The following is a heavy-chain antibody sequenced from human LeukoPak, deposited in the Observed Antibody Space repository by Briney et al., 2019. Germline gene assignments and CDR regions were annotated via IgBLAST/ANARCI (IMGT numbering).Heavy chain of an antibody. Sequence: SETLSLTCIVSGGSIGSSSYYWGWIRQPPGKGLEWIGSFYYSGSTYYNPSLKSRVTISVDTSKNHFSLKLSSVTAADTAVYFCARPIQTGTTVDSWGQGALVTVSS. CDR3: ARPIQTGTTVDS. CDR1: GGSIGSSSYY. CDR2: FYYSGST. V-gene: IGHV4-39*07. D-gene: IGHD1-7*01. J-gene: IGHJ4*02.